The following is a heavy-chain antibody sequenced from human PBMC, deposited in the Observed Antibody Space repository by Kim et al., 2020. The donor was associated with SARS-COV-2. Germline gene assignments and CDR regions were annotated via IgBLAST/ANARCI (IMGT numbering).Heavy chain of an antibody. D-gene: IGHD2-15*01. Sequence: SETLSLTCTVSGGSISSYYWSWIRQPAGKGLEWIGRIYTSGSTNYNPSLKSRVTMSVDTSKNQFSLKLSSVTAADTAVYYCARGRGVVVAATLNYGMDVWGQGTTVTVSS. CDR3: ARGRGVVVAATLNYGMDV. V-gene: IGHV4-4*07. J-gene: IGHJ6*02. CDR1: GGSISSYY. CDR2: IYTSGST.